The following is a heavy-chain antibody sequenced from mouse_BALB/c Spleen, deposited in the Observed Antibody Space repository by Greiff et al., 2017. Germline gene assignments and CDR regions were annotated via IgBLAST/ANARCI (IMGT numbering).Heavy chain of an antibody. Sequence: EVQLQQSGPELVKPGASVKMSCKASGYTFTDYYMDWVKQSHGESFEWIGRVNPYNGGTSYNQKFKGKATLTVDKSSSTAYMELNSLTSEDSAVYYCAREDDGYSWFAYWGQGTLVTVSA. J-gene: IGHJ3*01. V-gene: IGHV1-19*01. CDR3: AREDDGYSWFAY. CDR2: VNPYNGGT. D-gene: IGHD2-3*01. CDR1: GYTFTDYY.